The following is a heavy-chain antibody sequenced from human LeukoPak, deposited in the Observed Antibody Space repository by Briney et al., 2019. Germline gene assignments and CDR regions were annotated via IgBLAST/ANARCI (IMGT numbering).Heavy chain of an antibody. CDR3: ANDGAYYDSNTDAFDI. Sequence: PGGSLRLSCAASEFSVGSNYMTWVRQAPGKGLEWVSLIYSGGSTYYADSVEGRFTISRDNSKNTLYLQMKSLRAEDTAVYYCANDGAYYDSNTDAFDIWGQGTMVTVSS. CDR2: IYSGGST. CDR1: EFSVGSNY. D-gene: IGHD3-22*01. V-gene: IGHV3-66*01. J-gene: IGHJ3*02.